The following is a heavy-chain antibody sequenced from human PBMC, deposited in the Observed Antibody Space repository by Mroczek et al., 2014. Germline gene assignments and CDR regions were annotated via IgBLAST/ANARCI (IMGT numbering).Heavy chain of an antibody. CDR1: GGSFSGYY. CDR3: ARGWELDHFDY. D-gene: IGHD3-10*01. J-gene: IGHJ4*02. CDR2: INHSGST. Sequence: QVQLQESGAGLLKPSETLSLTCAVYGGSFSGYYWSWIRQPPGKGLEWIGEINHSGSTNYNPSLKSRVTISVDTSKNQFSLKLSSVTAADTAVYYCARGWELDHFDYWGQGTLVTVSS. V-gene: IGHV4-34*01.